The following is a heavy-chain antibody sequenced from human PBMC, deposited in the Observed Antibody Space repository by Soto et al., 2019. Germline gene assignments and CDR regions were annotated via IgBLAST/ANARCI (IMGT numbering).Heavy chain of an antibody. CDR1: GFTFSSYA. V-gene: IGHV3-23*01. CDR3: ASGRPFTVTTVLSFDY. D-gene: IGHD4-17*01. CDR2: ISGSGGST. Sequence: EVQLLESGGGLVQPGGSLRLSCAASGFTFSSYAMSWVRQAPGKGLEWVSAISGSGGSTYYADSVKGRFTISRDNSKNTLYLQMNSLRAEDTAVYYCASGRPFTVTTVLSFDYWGQGTLVTVSS. J-gene: IGHJ4*02.